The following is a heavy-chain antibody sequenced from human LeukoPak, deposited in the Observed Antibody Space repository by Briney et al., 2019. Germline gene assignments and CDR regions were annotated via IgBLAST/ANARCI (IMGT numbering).Heavy chain of an antibody. J-gene: IGHJ6*03. CDR2: ISYDGSNK. V-gene: IGHV3-30*01. D-gene: IGHD5-18*01. CDR3: ARVVIHTAMGEIYYYYMDV. CDR1: GFTLSSYA. Sequence: GGSLRLSCAASGFTLSSYAMHWVRQAPGKGLEWVAVISYDGSNKYYADSVKGRFTISRDNSKNTLYLQMNSLRAEDTAVYYCARVVIHTAMGEIYYYYMDVWGKGTTVTVSS.